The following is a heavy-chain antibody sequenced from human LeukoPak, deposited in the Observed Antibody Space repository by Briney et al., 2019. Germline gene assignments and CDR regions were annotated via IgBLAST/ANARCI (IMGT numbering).Heavy chain of an antibody. CDR3: ARDHHFGALDY. CDR2: INEGGSAT. D-gene: IGHD1-26*01. Sequence: GGSLRLSCAPSGFTFSTAWMTWVRQAPGKGLEWLGNINEGGSATNYVDSVRGRFSISRDNAKNTMYLQMSSLRVEDTAVYYCARDHHFGALDYWGQGTLVTASS. J-gene: IGHJ4*02. CDR1: GFTFSTAW. V-gene: IGHV3-7*01.